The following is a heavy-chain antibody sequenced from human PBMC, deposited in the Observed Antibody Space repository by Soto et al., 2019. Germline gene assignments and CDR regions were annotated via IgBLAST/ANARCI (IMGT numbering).Heavy chain of an antibody. J-gene: IGHJ6*03. D-gene: IGHD2-2*01. Sequence: QVQLVQSGAEVKKPGASVTVSCKASGYTFSSYALHWVRQAPGPRLEWMVWINAGNGNTKYSQKFQGRVTINRDTSATTVYMELSSLRSEDTAVYYCARDGCSSTSCYVGNYMDVWGKGTTVTVSS. CDR1: GYTFSSYA. CDR2: INAGNGNT. CDR3: ARDGCSSTSCYVGNYMDV. V-gene: IGHV1-3*01.